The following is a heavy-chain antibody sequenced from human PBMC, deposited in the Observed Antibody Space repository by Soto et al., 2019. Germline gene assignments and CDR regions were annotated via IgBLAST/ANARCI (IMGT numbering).Heavy chain of an antibody. J-gene: IGHJ4*02. CDR1: GYGKSRYV. CDR2: MNPNSGNT. V-gene: IGHV1-8*03. Sequence: NRARKGAGYGKSRYVGDWVRQATGQGLEWMGWMNPNSGNTGYAQKFQGRVTITRDTSASTAYMELSSLRSEDTAVYYCARDVIPDYWGQGTLVTVSS. CDR3: ARDVIPDY. D-gene: IGHD2-21*01.